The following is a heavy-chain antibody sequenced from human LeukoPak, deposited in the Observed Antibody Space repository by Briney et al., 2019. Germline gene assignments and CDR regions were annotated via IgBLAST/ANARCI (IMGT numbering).Heavy chain of an antibody. CDR1: GYTFTSYY. J-gene: IGHJ4*02. CDR3: ARADWNDNGFDY. D-gene: IGHD1-1*01. Sequence: ASVKVSCKASGYTFTSYYMHWVRQAPGQGLEWMGWINPNSGGTNYAQKFQGRVTMTRDTSISTAYMELSRLRSDDTAVYYCARADWNDNGFDYWGQGTLVTVSS. CDR2: INPNSGGT. V-gene: IGHV1-2*02.